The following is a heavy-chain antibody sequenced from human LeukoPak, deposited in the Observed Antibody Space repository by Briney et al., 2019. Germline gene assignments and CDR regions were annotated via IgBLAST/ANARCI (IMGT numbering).Heavy chain of an antibody. V-gene: IGHV3-30*18. CDR1: GFTFNDYA. D-gene: IGHD3-10*01. Sequence: GGSLRLSCAVSGFTFNDYAIHWVRQTPGKGLEWVAVISYDGSNKYYADSVKGRFTISRDNSKNTLYLQMHSLRAEDTAVYYCANENYYGSGSYPDYWGQGTLVTVSS. CDR3: ANENYYGSGSYPDY. J-gene: IGHJ4*02. CDR2: ISYDGSNK.